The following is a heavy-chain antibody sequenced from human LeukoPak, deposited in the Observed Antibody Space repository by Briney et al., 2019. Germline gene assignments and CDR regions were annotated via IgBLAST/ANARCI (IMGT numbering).Heavy chain of an antibody. Sequence: ASVKVSCKASGYTFSNYGIHWVRQAPGQGLEWMGWISTYNGNTKYAHNLQGRVTMTTDTSTSTAYMELRSLRSDDTAVYYCARDMGVPAASYYFDYWGQGTLVTVSS. V-gene: IGHV1-18*01. D-gene: IGHD2-2*01. CDR3: ARDMGVPAASYYFDY. CDR1: GYTFSNYG. CDR2: ISTYNGNT. J-gene: IGHJ4*02.